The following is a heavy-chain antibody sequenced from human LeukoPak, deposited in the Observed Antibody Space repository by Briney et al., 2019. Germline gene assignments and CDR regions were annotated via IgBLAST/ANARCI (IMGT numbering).Heavy chain of an antibody. CDR2: VHYSGST. CDR1: GGSISSSSYF. Sequence: PSETLSLTCSVSGGSISSSSYFWGWIRQPPGKGLEWIASVHYSGSTYYNPSLKSRLTISVDTSKNQFSLELSSVTAADTALYFCARQLYVSGSYYAPMDVWGKGTTVTISS. CDR3: ARQLYVSGSYYAPMDV. D-gene: IGHD3-10*01. V-gene: IGHV4-39*01. J-gene: IGHJ6*03.